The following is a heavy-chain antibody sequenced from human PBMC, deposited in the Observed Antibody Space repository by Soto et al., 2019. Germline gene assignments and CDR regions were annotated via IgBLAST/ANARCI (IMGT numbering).Heavy chain of an antibody. V-gene: IGHV6-1*01. CDR2: TYYRSKWYN. Sequence: SQTLSLACAISGDSVSSNSAAWNWIRQSPSRGLEWLGRTYYRSKWYNDYPISVKGRITINPDTSKNRFSLQLNSVTPEDTALYYCQTKPGGEYTSGESYYCIHGIRICGRGPRV. D-gene: IGHD3-22*01. CDR1: GDSVSSNSAA. CDR3: QTKPGGEYTSGESYYCIHGIRI. J-gene: IGHJ6*02.